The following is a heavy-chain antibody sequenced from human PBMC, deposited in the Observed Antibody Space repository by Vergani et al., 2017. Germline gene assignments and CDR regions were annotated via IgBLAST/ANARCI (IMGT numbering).Heavy chain of an antibody. D-gene: IGHD3-10*01. Sequence: QVQLQESGPGLVKPSETLSLTCTVSNDSVSNTFYYWGWIRQTPGKGLEWIGSIYYSGSTNYNHSLRSRVTISVDTSKNQFSLKLSSVTAADTAVYYCAREGYYASGSYSRPYYYYYGMDVWGQGTTVTVSS. J-gene: IGHJ6*02. CDR1: NDSVSNTFYY. CDR3: AREGYYASGSYSRPYYYYYGMDV. V-gene: IGHV4-39*07. CDR2: IYYSGST.